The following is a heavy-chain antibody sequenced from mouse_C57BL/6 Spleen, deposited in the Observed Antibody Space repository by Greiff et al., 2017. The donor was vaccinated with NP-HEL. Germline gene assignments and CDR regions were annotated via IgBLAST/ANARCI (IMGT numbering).Heavy chain of an antibody. CDR1: GYTFTSYG. Sequence: QVQLKQSGAELARPGASVKLSCKASGYTFTSYGISWVKQRTGQGLEWIGEIYPRSGNTYYNEKFKGKATLTADKSSSTAYMELRSLTSEDSAVYFCARSGRNYDYAMDYWGQGTSVTVSS. V-gene: IGHV1-81*01. CDR2: IYPRSGNT. D-gene: IGHD2-1*01. J-gene: IGHJ4*01. CDR3: ARSGRNYDYAMDY.